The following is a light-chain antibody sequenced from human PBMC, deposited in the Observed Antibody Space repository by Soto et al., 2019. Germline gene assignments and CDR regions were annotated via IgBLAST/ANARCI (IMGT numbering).Light chain of an antibody. CDR2: WGF. V-gene: IGKV4-1*01. Sequence: DIVMTQSPDSLAVSLGERATISCKSSQSVLYSSNNKNYLAWYQQKPGQSPKLLISWGFIRESGVPDRFSGSGSGTDFTLTISSLQAEDVVVYYCHQYYGSPPRTFGQGTKVEIK. CDR3: HQYYGSPPRT. CDR1: QSVLYSSNNKNY. J-gene: IGKJ1*01.